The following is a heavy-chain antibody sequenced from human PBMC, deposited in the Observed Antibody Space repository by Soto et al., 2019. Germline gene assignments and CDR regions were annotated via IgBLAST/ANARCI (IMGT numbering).Heavy chain of an antibody. CDR3: ATHPLYYGSGSYYPFDY. Sequence: RASVKVSCKVSGYTLTELSMHWVRQAPGKGLEWMGGFDPEDGETIYAQKFQGRVTMTEDTSTDTAYMELSSLRSEDTAVYYCATHPLYYGSGSYYPFDYWGQGTLVTVSS. V-gene: IGHV1-24*01. CDR2: FDPEDGET. D-gene: IGHD3-10*01. J-gene: IGHJ4*02. CDR1: GYTLTELS.